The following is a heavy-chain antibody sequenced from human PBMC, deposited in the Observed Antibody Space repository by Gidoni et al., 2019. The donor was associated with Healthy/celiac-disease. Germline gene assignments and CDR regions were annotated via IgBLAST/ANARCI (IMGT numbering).Heavy chain of an antibody. CDR1: GFTFRSYS. V-gene: IGHV3-21*01. CDR3: ARHPLTMVQGVISAFDY. D-gene: IGHD3-10*01. CDR2: ISSSSSYI. Sequence: EVQLVESGGGLVKPGGSLRLSCAASGFTFRSYSMNWVRQAPGKGLEWVSSISSSSSYIYYADSVKGRFTISRDNAKNSLYLQMNSLRAEDTAVYYCARHPLTMVQGVISAFDYWGQGTLVTVSS. J-gene: IGHJ4*02.